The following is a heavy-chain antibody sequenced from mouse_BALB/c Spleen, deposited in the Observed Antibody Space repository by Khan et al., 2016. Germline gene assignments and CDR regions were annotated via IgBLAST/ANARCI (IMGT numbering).Heavy chain of an antibody. CDR2: INPDSGTI. CDR3: ARAGYYGYLVN. CDR1: GFDFSRYW. J-gene: IGHJ3*01. Sequence: EVKLLESGGGLLQPGGSLKVSCAASGFDFSRYWMSWVRQAPGKGLEWIGEINPDSGTINYTPSLKVKFIISRDNAKNTLYLQMSKVRSEDTALYYCARAGYYGYLVNWGQGTLVTVSA. D-gene: IGHD1-1*01. V-gene: IGHV4-1*02.